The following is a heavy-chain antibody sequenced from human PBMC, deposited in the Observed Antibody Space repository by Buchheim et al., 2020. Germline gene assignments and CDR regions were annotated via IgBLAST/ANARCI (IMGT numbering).Heavy chain of an antibody. CDR1: GGSISSGDYY. CDR3: ARARVMITFGGVIVTHAIDY. J-gene: IGHJ4*02. D-gene: IGHD3-16*02. Sequence: QVQLQESGPGLVKPSQTLSLTCTVSGGSISSGDYYWSWIRQPPGKGLEWIGYIYYSGSTYYNPSLKSRVTISVDTSKNQFSLKRSSVTAADTAVYYCARARVMITFGGVIVTHAIDYWGQGTL. CDR2: IYYSGST. V-gene: IGHV4-30-4*01.